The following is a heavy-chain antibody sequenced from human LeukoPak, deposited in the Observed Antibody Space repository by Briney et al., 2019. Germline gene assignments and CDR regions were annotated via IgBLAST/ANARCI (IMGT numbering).Heavy chain of an antibody. V-gene: IGHV3-21*01. CDR2: ISSSSSYI. D-gene: IGHD3-3*01. CDR1: GFTFSSYS. J-gene: IGHJ6*02. Sequence: GSLRLSCAASGFTFSSYSMNWVRQAPGKGLEWVSSISSSSSYIYYADSVKGRFTISRDNAKNSLYLQMNSLRVEDTAVYYCAVSGYSLNYYGMDVWGQGTTVTVSS. CDR3: AVSGYSLNYYGMDV.